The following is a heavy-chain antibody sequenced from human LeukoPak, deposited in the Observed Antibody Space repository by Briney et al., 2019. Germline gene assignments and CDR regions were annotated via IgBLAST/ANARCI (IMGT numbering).Heavy chain of an antibody. V-gene: IGHV3-7*01. Sequence: GGSLRLSCAASGFTFSSYWMTWVRQAPGKGLEWVANIKQDGSEKYYVDSMKGRFTISRDNAKNSLFLQMDSLRAEDTAVYYCARGLGYCSSTSCQDFDYWGQGTLVTVSS. D-gene: IGHD2-2*01. CDR3: ARGLGYCSSTSCQDFDY. CDR1: GFTFSSYW. CDR2: IKQDGSEK. J-gene: IGHJ4*02.